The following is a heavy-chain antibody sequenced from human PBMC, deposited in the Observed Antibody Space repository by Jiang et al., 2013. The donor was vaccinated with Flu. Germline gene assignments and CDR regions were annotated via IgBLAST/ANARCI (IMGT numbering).Heavy chain of an antibody. J-gene: IGHJ4*02. Sequence: GSGLVKPSETLSLTCTVSGYSISSGYYWGWIRQPPGKGLEWIGSIYHSGSTYYNPSLKSRVTISVDTSKNQFSLKLSSVTAADTAVYYCARVIAVAAFDYWGQGTLVTVSS. CDR2: IYHSGST. D-gene: IGHD6-19*01. V-gene: IGHV4-38-2*02. CDR3: ARVIAVAAFDY. CDR1: GYSISSGYY.